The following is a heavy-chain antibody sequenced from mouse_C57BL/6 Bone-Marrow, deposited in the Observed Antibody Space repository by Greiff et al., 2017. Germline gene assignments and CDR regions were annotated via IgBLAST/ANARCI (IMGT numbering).Heavy chain of an antibody. D-gene: IGHD1-1*01. V-gene: IGHV1-81*01. CDR3: AIHYYGSSRFAY. CDR2: IYPRSGNT. CDR1: GYTFTRYG. J-gene: IGHJ3*01. Sequence: VQLQQSGAELARPGASVKLSCKASGYTFTRYGISWVKQGTGQGLEWIGEIYPRSGNTYSNEKFTGKATLTADKSSSTAYIELRSLTSEASAVYFCAIHYYGSSRFAYWGQGTLVTVSS.